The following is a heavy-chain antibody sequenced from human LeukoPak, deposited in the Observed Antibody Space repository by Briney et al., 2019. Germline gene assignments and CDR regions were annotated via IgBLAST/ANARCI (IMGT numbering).Heavy chain of an antibody. Sequence: SQTLSLTCAISGDSVSRNSAAWHWIRQSPSRGLEWLGRTYYRSKWYNDYAVSVKSRITINPDTSKNQFSLQLNSVSPEDTAVYYCARGDSSGWPYFDYWGQGTLVTVSS. D-gene: IGHD6-19*01. CDR3: ARGDSSGWPYFDY. CDR2: TYYRSKWYN. V-gene: IGHV6-1*01. J-gene: IGHJ4*02. CDR1: GDSVSRNSAA.